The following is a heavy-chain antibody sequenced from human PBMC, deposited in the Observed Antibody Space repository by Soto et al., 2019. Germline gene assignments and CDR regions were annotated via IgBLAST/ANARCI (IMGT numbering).Heavy chain of an antibody. CDR3: ATPGLYYFDSTGTFDY. CDR1: GFTFSAYA. D-gene: IGHD3-22*01. CDR2: ISSRSDTL. V-gene: IGHV3-48*02. Sequence: GGSLRLSCEGSGFTFSAYAMNWVRQAPGKGLEWVSYISSRSDTLYYADSVKGRFTIYRDNAKNSVYLQVNNLRDEDTAVYYCATPGLYYFDSTGTFDYWGQGTLVTVSS. J-gene: IGHJ4*02.